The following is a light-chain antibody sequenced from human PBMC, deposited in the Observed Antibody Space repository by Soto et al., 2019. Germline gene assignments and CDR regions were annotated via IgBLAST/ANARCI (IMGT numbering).Light chain of an antibody. J-gene: IGKJ4*01. V-gene: IGKV1-17*01. Sequence: IQMTQSPSSLSASVGDRVTITCRASQGIRNDLGWYQQKPGKAPNLLIYSASTLQSGVPSRFSGSGSGTEFTLTISSLQPEDFVTYYCQQLDTYPLTFGGGTKVDIK. CDR3: QQLDTYPLT. CDR1: QGIRND. CDR2: SAS.